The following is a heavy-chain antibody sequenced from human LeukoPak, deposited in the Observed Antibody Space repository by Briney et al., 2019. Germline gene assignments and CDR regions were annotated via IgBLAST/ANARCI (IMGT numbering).Heavy chain of an antibody. J-gene: IGHJ4*02. CDR3: ARDVQNRL. V-gene: IGHV1-69*13. D-gene: IGHD2/OR15-2a*01. CDR2: IIPIFSTA. Sequence: SVKVSCKASGGTFSSYAISWVRQAPGQGLEWMVRIIPIFSTANYAQKFQGRVTITLDESTSTAYMELSSLRSEDTAVYYCARDVQNRLWGQGTLVTVSS. CDR1: GGTFSSYA.